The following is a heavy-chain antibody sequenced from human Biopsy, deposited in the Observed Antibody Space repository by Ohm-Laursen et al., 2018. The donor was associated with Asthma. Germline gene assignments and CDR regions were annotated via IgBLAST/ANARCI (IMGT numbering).Heavy chain of an antibody. CDR2: INAANGNT. CDR1: GYTFINYA. V-gene: IGHV1-3*01. D-gene: IGHD3-9*01. CDR3: ARTYFDFLTGQVHDAFAM. J-gene: IGHJ3*02. Sequence: SSVKVSCKASGYTFINYAIHWVRQAPGHSLEWMGWINAANGNTKYSQKFQGRLTISRDTSASTAYMDLSSLRSEGTAVYYCARTYFDFLTGQVHDAFAMWGQGTMVTVSS.